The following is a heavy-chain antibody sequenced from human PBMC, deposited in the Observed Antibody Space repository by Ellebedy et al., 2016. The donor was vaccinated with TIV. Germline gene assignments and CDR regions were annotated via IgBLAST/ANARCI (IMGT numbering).Heavy chain of an antibody. V-gene: IGHV3-11*06. Sequence: GESLKISCVASGFGFSDYYMSWIRQTPGKGLEWISYISTGGSYTNYADSVKGRFTISRDDARSSLYLQMNSLRAEDTAVYYCARDTYSSSWYEFGYWGQGTLVTVSS. CDR2: ISTGGSYT. CDR3: ARDTYSSSWYEFGY. J-gene: IGHJ4*02. D-gene: IGHD6-13*01. CDR1: GFGFSDYY.